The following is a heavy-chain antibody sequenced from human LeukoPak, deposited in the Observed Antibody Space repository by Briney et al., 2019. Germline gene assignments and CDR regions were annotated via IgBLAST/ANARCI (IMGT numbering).Heavy chain of an antibody. CDR1: GFTFDDYT. D-gene: IGHD6-19*01. J-gene: IGHJ1*01. Sequence: GGSLRLSCAASGFTFDDYTMHWVRQAPGKGLEWVSLISWDGGSTYYADSVKGRFTISRDNSKNSLYLQMNSLRAEDTAVYYCARDNERSGYSSGWYFGYFQHWGQGTLVTVSS. V-gene: IGHV3-43*01. CDR3: ARDNERSGYSSGWYFGYFQH. CDR2: ISWDGGST.